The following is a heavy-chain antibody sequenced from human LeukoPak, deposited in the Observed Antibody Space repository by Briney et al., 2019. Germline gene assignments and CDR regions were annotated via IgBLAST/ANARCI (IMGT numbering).Heavy chain of an antibody. V-gene: IGHV3-9*01. Sequence: GGSLRLSCAASGFTFDDYAMHWVRQAPGKGLEWVSGISWNSGSIGYADSVKGRFTISRDNVKNSLYLQMNSLRAEDTALYYCVRMNYVSSGWGAPFDHWGQGTLVTVSS. J-gene: IGHJ4*02. CDR1: GFTFDDYA. CDR3: VRMNYVSSGWGAPFDH. CDR2: ISWNSGSI. D-gene: IGHD1-7*01.